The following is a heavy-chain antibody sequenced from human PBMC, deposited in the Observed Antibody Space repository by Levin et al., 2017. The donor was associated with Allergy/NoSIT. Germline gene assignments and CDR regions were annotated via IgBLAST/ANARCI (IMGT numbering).Heavy chain of an antibody. J-gene: IGHJ4*02. Sequence: ASVKVSCEAAGYTFTDHYIHWVRQAPGQGLEWMGWVNCNTGDTHYAQKFQDRVTMTRDTSITSASIEVSSLRFDDTALYFCARNDYGDYVQNFDYWGQGTLVTVSS. CDR1: GYTFTDHY. CDR2: VNCNTGDT. CDR3: ARNDYGDYVQNFDY. V-gene: IGHV1-2*02. D-gene: IGHD4-17*01.